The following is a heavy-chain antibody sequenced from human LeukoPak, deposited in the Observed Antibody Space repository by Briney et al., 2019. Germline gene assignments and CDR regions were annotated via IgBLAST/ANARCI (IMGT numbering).Heavy chain of an antibody. Sequence: GESLKISCKGSGYSFTSYWIGWVRQMPGKGLEWMGIIYPGDSDTRYSPSFQGQVTISADKSISTAYLQWSSLKASDTAMYYCARDESGRPGTSDAFDIWGQGTMVTVSS. J-gene: IGHJ3*02. CDR2: IYPGDSDT. D-gene: IGHD1-7*01. CDR1: GYSFTSYW. CDR3: ARDESGRPGTSDAFDI. V-gene: IGHV5-51*01.